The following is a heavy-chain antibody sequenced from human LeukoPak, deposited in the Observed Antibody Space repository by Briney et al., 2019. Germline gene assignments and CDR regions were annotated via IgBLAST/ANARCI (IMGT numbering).Heavy chain of an antibody. Sequence: GASVKVSCKASGYTFTCYYMHWVRHAPGQGREWKGWINPNSGGTNYAQKFQGRVTMTRDTSISTAYMELSRLRSDDTAVYYCARDLRTEARPFSCGFDRWGQGTLVTVSS. CDR3: ARDLRTEARPFSCGFDR. J-gene: IGHJ5*02. CDR2: INPNSGGT. D-gene: IGHD6-6*01. V-gene: IGHV1-2*02. CDR1: GYTFTCYY.